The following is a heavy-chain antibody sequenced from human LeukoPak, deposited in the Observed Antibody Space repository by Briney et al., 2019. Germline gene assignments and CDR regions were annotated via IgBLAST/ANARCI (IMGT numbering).Heavy chain of an antibody. Sequence: PSETLSLTCAVYGGSFSGYYWSWIRQPPGKGLEWIGAINHSGSTNYNPSLKSRVTISVDTSKNQFSVKLSSVTAADTAVYYCARGGTYYDYVWGSYGNYYYMDVWGKGTTVTVSS. J-gene: IGHJ6*03. CDR1: GGSFSGYY. V-gene: IGHV4-34*01. CDR3: ARGGTYYDYVWGSYGNYYYMDV. D-gene: IGHD3-16*01. CDR2: INHSGST.